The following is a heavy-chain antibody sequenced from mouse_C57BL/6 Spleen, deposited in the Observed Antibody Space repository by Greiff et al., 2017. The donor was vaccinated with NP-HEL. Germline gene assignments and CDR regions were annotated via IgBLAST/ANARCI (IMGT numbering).Heavy chain of an antibody. V-gene: IGHV1-26*01. CDR1: GYTFTDYY. Sequence: EVQLQQSGPELVKPGASVKISCKASGYTFTDYYMNWVKQSHGKSLEWIGDINPNNGGTSYNQKFKGKATFTVDKSSSTAYMELRSLTSEDSAVYYCARRWGIRGYFDYWGQGTTLTVSS. CDR3: ARRWGIRGYFDY. D-gene: IGHD2-3*01. CDR2: INPNNGGT. J-gene: IGHJ2*01.